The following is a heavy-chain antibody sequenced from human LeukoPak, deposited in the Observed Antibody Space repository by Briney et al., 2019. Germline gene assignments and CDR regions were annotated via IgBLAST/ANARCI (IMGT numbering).Heavy chain of an antibody. CDR1: GFTFSSYW. D-gene: IGHD3-3*01. V-gene: IGHV3-74*01. Sequence: GGSLRLSCAASGFTFSSYWMHWVRQAPGQGLVWVSRIKSDGSDTNYADSVKGRFTISRDNAKNSLYLQMNSLRAEDTAVYYCARDYRLTQNYDFWSGYFDYWGQGTLVTVSS. CDR2: IKSDGSDT. J-gene: IGHJ4*02. CDR3: ARDYRLTQNYDFWSGYFDY.